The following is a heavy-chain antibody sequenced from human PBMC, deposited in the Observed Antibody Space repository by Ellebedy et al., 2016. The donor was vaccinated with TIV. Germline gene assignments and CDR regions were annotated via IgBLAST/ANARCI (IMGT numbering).Heavy chain of an antibody. V-gene: IGHV4-39*01. Sequence: SETLSLXCTVSGDSISSSSYCWGWIRQPPGKGLEWIGSIYYSGNTYYNPSLKSRVTISVDTSKNQFSLKLSSVTAADTAVYYCARRIVVPGVTGWGYGMDVWGQGTTVIVSS. CDR1: GDSISSSSYC. D-gene: IGHD2-2*01. CDR2: IYYSGNT. CDR3: ARRIVVPGVTGWGYGMDV. J-gene: IGHJ6*02.